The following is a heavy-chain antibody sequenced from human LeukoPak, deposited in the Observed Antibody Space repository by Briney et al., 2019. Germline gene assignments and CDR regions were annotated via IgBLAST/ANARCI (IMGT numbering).Heavy chain of an antibody. Sequence: PGGSLRLSCAASGFTFGSYAMHWVRQAPGKGLEWVAVISYDGSNKYYADSVKGRFTISRDNSKNTLYLQMNSLRAEDTAVYYCARFEDGRNGGQGTLVTVSS. J-gene: IGHJ4*02. CDR2: ISYDGSNK. D-gene: IGHD5-24*01. CDR1: GFTFGSYA. V-gene: IGHV3-30*03. CDR3: ARFEDGRN.